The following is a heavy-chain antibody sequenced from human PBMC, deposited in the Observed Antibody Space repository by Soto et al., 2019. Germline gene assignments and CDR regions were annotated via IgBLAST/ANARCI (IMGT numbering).Heavy chain of an antibody. CDR1: GGSISSSSYY. CDR2: IYYSGST. V-gene: IGHV4-39*01. J-gene: IGHJ4*02. CDR3: ATTWRYGSGSDY. Sequence: QLQLQESGPGLVKPSETLSLTCTVSGGSISSSSYYWGWIRQPPGKGLEWIGSIYYSGSTYYNPSLKRRVTISVDTSKNQFSLKLSSVTAADTAVYYCATTWRYGSGSDYWGQGTLVTVSS. D-gene: IGHD3-10*01.